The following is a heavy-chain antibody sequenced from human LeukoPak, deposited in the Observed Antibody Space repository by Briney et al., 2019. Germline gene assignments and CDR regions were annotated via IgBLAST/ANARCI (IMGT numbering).Heavy chain of an antibody. Sequence: GGSLRLSCEASGLTFSRHAMTWVRQAPGKGLEWVSGITASGGSTYHSESVKGRFTISRDNSKNTLYLQMNSLRAEDTAVYYCATRPPSESYYGVLDYWGQGTLVTVSS. CDR3: ATRPPSESYYGVLDY. D-gene: IGHD1-26*01. CDR1: GLTFSRHA. CDR2: ITASGGST. V-gene: IGHV3-23*01. J-gene: IGHJ4*02.